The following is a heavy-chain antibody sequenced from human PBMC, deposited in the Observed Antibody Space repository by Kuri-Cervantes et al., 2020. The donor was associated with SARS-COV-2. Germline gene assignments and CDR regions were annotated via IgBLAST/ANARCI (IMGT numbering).Heavy chain of an antibody. Sequence: GSLRLSCAVSGGSISSSNWWSWVRQPPGKGLEWIGEIYHSGGTNYNPSLRSRVTISVDTSKNQFSLKLSSVTAADTAVYYCARGGYGDYLSWGQGTLVTVSS. CDR3: ARGGYGDYLS. J-gene: IGHJ5*02. CDR2: IYHSGGT. CDR1: GGSISSSNW. V-gene: IGHV4-4*02. D-gene: IGHD4-17*01.